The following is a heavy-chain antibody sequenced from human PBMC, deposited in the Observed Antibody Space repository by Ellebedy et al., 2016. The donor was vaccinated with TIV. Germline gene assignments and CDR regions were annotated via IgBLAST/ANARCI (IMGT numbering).Heavy chain of an antibody. V-gene: IGHV4-59*04. Sequence: SETLSLTCAVSGVSISTSYWSWIRQTPGQGLEWIGNIDHTERPYYSPSLKSRVTISVDTSKNQFSLDVNSVTAADTAVYYCARAHHCHNSTCYPPGEAFDIWGQGTMVTVSS. CDR3: ARAHHCHNSTCYPPGEAFDI. CDR2: IDHTERP. CDR1: GVSISTSY. D-gene: IGHD2/OR15-2a*01. J-gene: IGHJ3*02.